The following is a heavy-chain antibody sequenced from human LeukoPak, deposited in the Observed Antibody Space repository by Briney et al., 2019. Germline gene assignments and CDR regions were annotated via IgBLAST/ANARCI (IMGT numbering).Heavy chain of an antibody. CDR1: GYTFTGYY. J-gene: IGHJ4*02. CDR3: ARDRDDSSDYYRETLFDY. V-gene: IGHV1-2*02. D-gene: IGHD3-22*01. CDR2: INPNSGGT. Sequence: ASVKVSCKASGYTFTGYYIHWVRQAPGQGLEWMGWINPNSGGTNYAQKFQGRVTMTRDTSISTAYMELNRLRSDDTAVYYCARDRDDSSDYYRETLFDYWGQGTLVTVSS.